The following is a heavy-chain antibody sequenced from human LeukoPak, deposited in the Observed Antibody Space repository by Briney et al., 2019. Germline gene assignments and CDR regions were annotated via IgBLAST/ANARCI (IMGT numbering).Heavy chain of an antibody. V-gene: IGHV3-74*01. CDR3: LRDQVGRWLERFDC. CDR2: INSDGSTT. CDR1: GFTFSNYW. J-gene: IGHJ4*02. D-gene: IGHD5-24*01. Sequence: GGSLRLSCTASGFTFSNYWMHWVRQAPGKGLEWVSYINSDGSTTDYADSVKGRFTISRDNARNTLYLQMNSLRAEDTTVYYCLRDQVGRWLERFDCWGQGTLVTVSS.